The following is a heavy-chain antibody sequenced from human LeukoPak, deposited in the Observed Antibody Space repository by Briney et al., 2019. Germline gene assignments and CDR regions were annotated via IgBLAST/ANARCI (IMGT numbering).Heavy chain of an antibody. Sequence: SETLSLTCTVSGDSISGQYWSWIRQPPGKGLERIEYLDYSGSTNSNPSLKSRDTLSGDPSKNQFSLKVTDVTAADTAVYYCAKGSGWYFYWGQGTLVTVSS. CDR2: LDYSGST. CDR1: GDSISGQY. J-gene: IGHJ4*02. CDR3: AKGSGWYFY. D-gene: IGHD6-19*01. V-gene: IGHV4-59*08.